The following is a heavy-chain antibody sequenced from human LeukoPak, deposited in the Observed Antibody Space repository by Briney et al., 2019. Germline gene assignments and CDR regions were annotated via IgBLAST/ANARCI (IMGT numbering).Heavy chain of an antibody. V-gene: IGHV3-33*08. J-gene: IGHJ3*02. CDR2: IWYDGSNK. CDR3: ARAGLDYYDSSGHDAFDI. D-gene: IGHD3-22*01. Sequence: PGGSLRLSCAASGFTFSSYGMHWVRQAPGKGLEWVAVIWYDGSNKYYADSVKGRFTISRDNSKNTLYLQMNSLRAEDTAVYYCARAGLDYYDSSGHDAFDIWGQGTMVTVSS. CDR1: GFTFSSYG.